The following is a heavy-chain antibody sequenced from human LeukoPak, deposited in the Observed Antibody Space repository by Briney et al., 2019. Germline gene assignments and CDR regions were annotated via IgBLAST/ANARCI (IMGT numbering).Heavy chain of an antibody. J-gene: IGHJ4*02. CDR1: GFTFSTYG. D-gene: IGHD3-10*01. CDR3: AKGHYYGSGSLDY. V-gene: IGHV3-30*18. Sequence: SLRLSCAASGFTFSTYGMHWVRQAPGKGLEWVAVISYDGSNEYYADSVKGRFTISRDNSKNTLYLQMSSLRAEDTAVYYCAKGHYYGSGSLDYWGQGTLVTVSS. CDR2: ISYDGSNE.